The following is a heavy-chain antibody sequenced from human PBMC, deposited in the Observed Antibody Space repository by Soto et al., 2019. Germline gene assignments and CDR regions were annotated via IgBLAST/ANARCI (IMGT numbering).Heavy chain of an antibody. V-gene: IGHV3-9*01. CDR3: VKDMGGDSVFYFDY. D-gene: IGHD2-21*02. CDR2: ISWNSSSV. Sequence: EVQLVESGGGLVQPGRSLRLSCAASGFTFDDYAMHWVRQAPGKGLEWVSGISWNSSSVGYADSVEGRFTISRDNAKNSLYLQMNSLRPEDTALYYCVKDMGGDSVFYFDYWGQGTLVTVSS. CDR1: GFTFDDYA. J-gene: IGHJ4*02.